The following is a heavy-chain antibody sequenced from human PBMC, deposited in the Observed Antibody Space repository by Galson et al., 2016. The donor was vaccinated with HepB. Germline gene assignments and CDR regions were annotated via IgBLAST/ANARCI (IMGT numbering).Heavy chain of an antibody. CDR2: IYYTGGT. CDR1: DASISSVDHY. J-gene: IGHJ5*02. CDR3: ARGGDNWIRPWFDP. D-gene: IGHD1-20*01. Sequence: TLSLTCTVSDASISSVDHYWTWIRQHPGKGLEWIGYIYYTGGTYYNLSPKSRLSMSVDTSKNQFSLKLNSVTAADTAVYYCARGGDNWIRPWFDPWGQGTLVTVSS. V-gene: IGHV4-31*03.